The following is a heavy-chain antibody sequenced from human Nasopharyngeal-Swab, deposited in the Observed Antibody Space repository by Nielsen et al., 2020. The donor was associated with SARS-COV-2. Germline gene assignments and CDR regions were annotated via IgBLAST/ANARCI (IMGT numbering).Heavy chain of an antibody. J-gene: IGHJ6*02. V-gene: IGHV4-31*02. CDR2: IYYSGST. D-gene: IGHD3-3*01. CDR3: ARGARIMIFGVVSQLDV. Sequence: WIRQPPGKGLEWIGYIYYSGSTYYNPSLKSRVTISVDTSKNQFSLKLSSVTAADTAVYYCARGARIMIFGVVSQLDVWGQGTTVTVSS.